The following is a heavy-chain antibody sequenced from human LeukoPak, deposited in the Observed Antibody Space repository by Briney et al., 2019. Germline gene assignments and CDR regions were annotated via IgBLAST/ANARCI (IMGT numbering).Heavy chain of an antibody. D-gene: IGHD6-19*01. CDR1: GFTFSSYE. Sequence: PGGSLRLSCAASGFTFSSYEMNWVRQAPGKGLEWVSSISSSSSYIYYADSVKGRFTISRDNAKNSLYLQMNSLRAEDTAVYYCARGATGLAVAGTTLDYWGQGTLVTVSS. V-gene: IGHV3-21*01. J-gene: IGHJ4*02. CDR2: ISSSSSYI. CDR3: ARGATGLAVAGTTLDY.